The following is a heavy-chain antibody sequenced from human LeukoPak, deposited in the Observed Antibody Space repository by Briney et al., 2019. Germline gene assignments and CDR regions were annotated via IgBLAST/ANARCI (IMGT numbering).Heavy chain of an antibody. Sequence: SETLSLTCTVSGGSISSYYWSWIRQPPGKGLEWIGYMHYSGSTNYNPSLKSRVTTSVDTSKNQFSLTLNSVTAADTAVYYCARDFGGYSSSWFDYWGPGTLVTVSS. CDR2: MHYSGST. CDR3: ARDFGGYSSSWFDY. CDR1: GGSISSYY. J-gene: IGHJ4*02. V-gene: IGHV4-59*01. D-gene: IGHD6-13*01.